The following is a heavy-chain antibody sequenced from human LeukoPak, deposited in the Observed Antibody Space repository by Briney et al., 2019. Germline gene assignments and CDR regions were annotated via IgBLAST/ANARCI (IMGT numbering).Heavy chain of an antibody. CDR1: GGTFSSYA. CDR2: IIPIFGTA. V-gene: IGHV1-69*05. Sequence: SVKVSCKASGGTFSSYAISWVRQAPGQGHEWMGGIIPIFGTANYAQKFQGRVTITTDESTSTAYMELSSLRSEDTAVYYCARENTIFGVDRGGWFDPWGQGTLVTVSS. CDR3: ARENTIFGVDRGGWFDP. J-gene: IGHJ5*02. D-gene: IGHD3-3*01.